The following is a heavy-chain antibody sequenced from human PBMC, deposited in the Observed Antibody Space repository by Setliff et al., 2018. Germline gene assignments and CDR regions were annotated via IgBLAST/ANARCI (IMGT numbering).Heavy chain of an antibody. V-gene: IGHV3-21*01. CDR3: ARYQGVVGGTGYYMDV. CDR2: ISGDSSYI. D-gene: IGHD3-10*01. Sequence: GGSLRLSCAASRFTFSFFTMAWFRQAPGKGLEWVSSISGDSSYIYYVDSVKGRFTVSRDNARKILYLRMQSPRDEDTASYYCARYQGVVGGTGYYMDVWGKGTTVTVSS. CDR1: RFTFSFFT. J-gene: IGHJ6*03.